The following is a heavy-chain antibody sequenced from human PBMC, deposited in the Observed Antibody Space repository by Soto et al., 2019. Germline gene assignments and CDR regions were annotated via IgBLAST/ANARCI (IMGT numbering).Heavy chain of an antibody. Sequence: GGSLRLSCAASGFTFSNYAMSWVRQAPGKGLEWVSAISGGGGTTYYADSVKGRFTISRDNSKNTLYLQMNSLRVEDTAVYYGAKTRGYSGYDSIDYWGQGTLVTVSS. J-gene: IGHJ4*02. V-gene: IGHV3-23*01. CDR2: ISGGGGTT. CDR3: AKTRGYSGYDSIDY. D-gene: IGHD5-12*01. CDR1: GFTFSNYA.